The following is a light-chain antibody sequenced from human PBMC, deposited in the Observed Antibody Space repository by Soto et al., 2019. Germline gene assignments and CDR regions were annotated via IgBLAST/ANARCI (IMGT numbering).Light chain of an antibody. J-gene: IGKJ1*01. CDR2: GAS. CDR3: QQYGISPQT. CDR1: QSVSSN. V-gene: IGKV3-20*01. Sequence: ILMTQSPATLSVSPGERATLSCRASQSVSSNLAWYQQKPGQAPRLLIFGASSRATGIPDRFSGSGSGTDFTLTISRLEPEDFAVYYCQQYGISPQTFGQGTKVDIK.